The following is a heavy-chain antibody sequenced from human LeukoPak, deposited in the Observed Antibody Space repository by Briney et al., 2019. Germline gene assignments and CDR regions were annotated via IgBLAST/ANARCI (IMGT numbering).Heavy chain of an antibody. V-gene: IGHV3-23*01. J-gene: IGHJ4*02. CDR2: ISSNGGST. Sequence: TGGSLRLSCAASGFTFRSYAMSWVRQAPGKGLEWVSAISSNGGSTYYADSVKGRFTISRDNSKNTLFLQISSLRADDTAVYYCAKDRVTTVTTFFSQFDFWGQGTLVIVSS. D-gene: IGHD4-11*01. CDR1: GFTFRSYA. CDR3: AKDRVTTVTTFFSQFDF.